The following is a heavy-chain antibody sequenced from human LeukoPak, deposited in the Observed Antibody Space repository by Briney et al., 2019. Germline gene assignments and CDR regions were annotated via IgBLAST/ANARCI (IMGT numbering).Heavy chain of an antibody. CDR2: ISATTNTI. Sequence: GGSLRLSCAASGFPFSTYSMNWVRQAPGKGLEWVSYISATTNTIYYADSVKGRFTISRDSAKSSLYLQMNSLRAEDTAVYYCARDCTAMVYYYYYMDVWGKGTTVTVSS. CDR1: GFPFSTYS. D-gene: IGHD5-18*01. J-gene: IGHJ6*03. CDR3: ARDCTAMVYYYYYMDV. V-gene: IGHV3-48*04.